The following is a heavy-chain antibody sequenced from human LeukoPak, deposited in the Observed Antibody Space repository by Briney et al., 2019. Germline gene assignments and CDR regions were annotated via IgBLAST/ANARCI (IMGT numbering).Heavy chain of an antibody. CDR3: ARRYDYVWGSPPYGMDV. CDR2: INHSGST. Sequence: SETLSLTCAVYGGSFSGYYWSWIRQPPGKGLEWIGEINHSGSTNYNPSLKSRVTISVDTSKNQFSLKLSSVTAADMAVYYCARRYDYVWGSPPYGMDVWGQGTTVTVSS. CDR1: GGSFSGYY. J-gene: IGHJ6*02. V-gene: IGHV4-34*01. D-gene: IGHD3-16*01.